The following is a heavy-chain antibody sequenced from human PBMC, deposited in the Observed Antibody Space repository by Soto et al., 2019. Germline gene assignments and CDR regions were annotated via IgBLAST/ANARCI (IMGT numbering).Heavy chain of an antibody. Sequence: QVQLVESGGGVVQPGRSLRLSCAASGFTFSSYAMHWVRQAPGKGLEWVAVMSYDGSNKYYADSVKGRFTISRDNSKNTLNLQMDSLRAEDTAVYYCVRFKGCSGGSCYPYFDYWGQGTLVTVSS. J-gene: IGHJ4*02. CDR1: GFTFSSYA. CDR3: VRFKGCSGGSCYPYFDY. CDR2: MSYDGSNK. V-gene: IGHV3-30-3*01. D-gene: IGHD2-15*01.